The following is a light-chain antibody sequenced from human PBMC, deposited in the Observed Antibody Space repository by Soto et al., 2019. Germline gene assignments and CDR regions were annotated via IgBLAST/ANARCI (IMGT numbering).Light chain of an antibody. V-gene: IGKV3-15*01. Sequence: EIVMTHSPATLSVSPGERASLSCRASQSVGSNLAWYQQTAGQAPRLLIYGASTRATGIPARFSGSGSGTEFTLTISSLQSEDFAVYYCQQYTNWPYTFSQGTKLEIK. CDR3: QQYTNWPYT. CDR2: GAS. J-gene: IGKJ2*01. CDR1: QSVGSN.